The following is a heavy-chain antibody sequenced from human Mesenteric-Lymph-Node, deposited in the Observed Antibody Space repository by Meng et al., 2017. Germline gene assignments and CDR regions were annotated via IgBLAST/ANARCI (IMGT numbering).Heavy chain of an antibody. J-gene: IGHJ6*02. CDR3: ARDQYSNYGGYYYGMDV. Sequence: GESLKISCAASGFTFSSYEVNWVRQAPGKGLEWVSYISSSGSTIYYADSVKGRVTISRDNAKNSVYLQMNSLRAEDTAVYYCARDQYSNYGGYYYGMDVWGQGTTVTVSS. D-gene: IGHD4-11*01. V-gene: IGHV3-48*03. CDR2: ISSSGSTI. CDR1: GFTFSSYE.